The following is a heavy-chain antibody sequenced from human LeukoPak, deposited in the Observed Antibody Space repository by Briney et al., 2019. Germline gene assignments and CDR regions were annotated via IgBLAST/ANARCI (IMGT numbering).Heavy chain of an antibody. CDR1: GGTFSSYA. Sequence: ASVKVSCKASGGTFSSYAISWVRQAPGQGLEWMGGIIPIFGTANYAQKFQGRVTITADESTSTAYMELSSLRSEDTAVYYCAREGYYDINDAFDIWGQGTMVTVSS. V-gene: IGHV1-69*13. J-gene: IGHJ3*02. D-gene: IGHD3-9*01. CDR2: IIPIFGTA. CDR3: AREGYYDINDAFDI.